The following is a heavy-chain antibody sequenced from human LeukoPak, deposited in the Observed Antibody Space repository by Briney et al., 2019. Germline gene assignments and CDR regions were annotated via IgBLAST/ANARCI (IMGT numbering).Heavy chain of an antibody. CDR2: MYYTGNS. V-gene: IGHV4-39*07. D-gene: IGHD6-13*01. Sequence: PSETLSLTCTVSGGSIYSSSYYWGWIRQTPGKGLEWIGSMYYTGNSFYNPSLKSRVTISVDTSKNQFSLNLSSVTAADTAIYYCARDKAGTLDYWGQGTLVTVSS. CDR3: ARDKAGTLDY. J-gene: IGHJ4*02. CDR1: GGSIYSSSYY.